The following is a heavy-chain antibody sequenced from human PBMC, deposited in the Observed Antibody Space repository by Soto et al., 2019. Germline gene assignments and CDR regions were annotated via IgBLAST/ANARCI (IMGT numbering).Heavy chain of an antibody. CDR1: GGSISSGGYY. CDR3: ASFIAAAGTSYFDY. J-gene: IGHJ4*02. V-gene: IGHV4-31*03. Sequence: PSETLSLTCTVSGGSISSGGYYWSWIRQHPGKGLEWIGYIYYSGSTYYKQSLKSRVTISVDTSKNQFSLKLSSVTAADTAVYYCASFIAAAGTSYFDYWGQGTLVTVSS. CDR2: IYYSGST. D-gene: IGHD6-13*01.